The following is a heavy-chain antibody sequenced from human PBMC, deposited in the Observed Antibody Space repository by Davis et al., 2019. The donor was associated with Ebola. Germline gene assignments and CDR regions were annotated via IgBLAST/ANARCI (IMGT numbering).Heavy chain of an antibody. D-gene: IGHD5-18*01. CDR3: ASTRGYSYGYNYYYGMDV. CDR1: GGSISSYY. CDR2: IYYSGST. Sequence: PSETLSLTCTVSGGSISSYYWSWIRQPPGKGLEWIGYIYYSGSTNYNPSLKSRVTISVDTSKNQFSLKLSSVTAADTAVYYCASTRGYSYGYNYYYGMDVWGQGTTVTVSS. J-gene: IGHJ6*02. V-gene: IGHV4-59*08.